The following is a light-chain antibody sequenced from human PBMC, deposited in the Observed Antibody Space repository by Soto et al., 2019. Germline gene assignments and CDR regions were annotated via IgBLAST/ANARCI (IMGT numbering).Light chain of an antibody. CDR3: QQHNDYPLT. Sequence: DLQMTQSPSTLSASVGDRVTITCRASQSVNSWLAWYQQKPGKAPKLLIYKASTLESGVPSRFSGSGSGTEFTLTISSLQPDDFATYYCQQHNDYPLTFGGGTKVEIK. CDR2: KAS. CDR1: QSVNSW. V-gene: IGKV1-5*03. J-gene: IGKJ4*01.